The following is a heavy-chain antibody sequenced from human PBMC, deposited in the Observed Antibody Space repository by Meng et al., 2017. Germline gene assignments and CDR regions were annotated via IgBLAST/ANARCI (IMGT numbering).Heavy chain of an antibody. J-gene: IGHJ4*02. CDR1: GYTFTSYA. CDR2: IIPIFGTA. CDR3: ATAGDSSGYYFGNVDY. Sequence: SVKVSCKASGYTFTSYAISWVRQAPGQGLEWMGGIIPIFGTANYAQKFQGRVTITADESTSTAYMELSSLRSEDTAVYYCATAGDSSGYYFGNVDYWGQGTLVTVSS. D-gene: IGHD3-22*01. V-gene: IGHV1-69*13.